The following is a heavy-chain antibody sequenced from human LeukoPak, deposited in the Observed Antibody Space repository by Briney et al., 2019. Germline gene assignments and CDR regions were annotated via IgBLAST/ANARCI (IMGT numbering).Heavy chain of an antibody. V-gene: IGHV3-20*04. J-gene: IGHJ5*02. CDR1: GFTFDDYG. CDR3: ARVPLMVYDNWFDP. Sequence: GGSLRLSCAASGFTFDDYGMTWVRQAPGKGLEWVSGINWNGGSTGYADSVKGRFTISRDNAKNSLYLQMNSLRAEDTALYYCARVPLMVYDNWFDPWGQGTLVTVSS. CDR2: INWNGGST. D-gene: IGHD2-8*01.